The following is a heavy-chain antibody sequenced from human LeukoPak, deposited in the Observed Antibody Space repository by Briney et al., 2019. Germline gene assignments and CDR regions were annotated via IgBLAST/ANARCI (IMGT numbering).Heavy chain of an antibody. Sequence: GGSLRLSCAASGFTFNTYAMSWVRQAPGKGLEWVSTISGSGGSTYNADSVKGRFTISRDNSKNTLYLQMDSLRAEDTAVYYCANGARYSGTYIWGQGTLVAISS. D-gene: IGHD1-26*01. CDR2: ISGSGGST. CDR1: GFTFNTYA. J-gene: IGHJ4*02. CDR3: ANGARYSGTYI. V-gene: IGHV3-23*01.